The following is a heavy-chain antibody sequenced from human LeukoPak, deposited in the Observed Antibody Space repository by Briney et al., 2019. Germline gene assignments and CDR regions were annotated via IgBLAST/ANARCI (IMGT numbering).Heavy chain of an antibody. V-gene: IGHV1-58*02. J-gene: IGHJ3*02. CDR3: AADLDGYSYGYDAFDI. CDR1: GLTFTSSA. D-gene: IGHD5-18*01. CDR2: IVVGSGNT. Sequence: SVKVSCKASGLTFTSSAMQWVRQARGQRLEWIGWIVVGSGNTNYAQKFQERVTITRDMSTSTAYMELSSLRSEDTAVYYCAADLDGYSYGYDAFDIWGQGTMVTVSS.